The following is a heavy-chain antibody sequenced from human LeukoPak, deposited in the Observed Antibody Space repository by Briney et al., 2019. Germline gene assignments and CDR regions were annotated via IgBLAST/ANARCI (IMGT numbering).Heavy chain of an antibody. CDR2: IIPMFGTA. D-gene: IGHD6-13*01. Sequence: ASVRVSCKASGGTFSSYAISWVRQAPGEGVEWMGGIIPMFGTANYAQKFQGRVTITADESTSTAYMELSSLRSEDTAVYYCASDIAAAGENGYYYYGMDVWGKGTPVTVSS. CDR3: ASDIAAAGENGYYYYGMDV. V-gene: IGHV1-69*13. J-gene: IGHJ6*04. CDR1: GGTFSSYA.